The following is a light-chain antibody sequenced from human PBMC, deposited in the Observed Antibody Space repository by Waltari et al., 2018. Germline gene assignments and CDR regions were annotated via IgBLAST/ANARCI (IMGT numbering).Light chain of an antibody. J-gene: IGLJ2*01. V-gene: IGLV2-14*01. CDR3: SSQSSNDVVL. CDR1: SNDAGGYNS. Sequence: QSALTQPASVSGSPGQSVTIFCAGTSNDAGGYNSVSWYPEHPGQAPRVIIYDVSGRPSGVSDRFSGSKSGNTASLTISGLQAEDEADYYCSSQSSNDVVLFGGGTKLTVL. CDR2: DVS.